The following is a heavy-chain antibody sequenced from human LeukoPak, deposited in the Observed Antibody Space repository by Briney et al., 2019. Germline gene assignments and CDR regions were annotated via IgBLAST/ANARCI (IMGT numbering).Heavy chain of an antibody. Sequence: PGGSLRLSCAASRFTFSNNAMTWVRQAPGKGLEWVSAISGSGGSRYYADSVKGRFTISRDNSKNTLYLQMNSLRAEDTAVYYCAKYYDSSGYSGVVYWGQGTLVTVSS. J-gene: IGHJ4*02. D-gene: IGHD3-22*01. V-gene: IGHV3-23*01. CDR2: ISGSGGSR. CDR1: RFTFSNNA. CDR3: AKYYDSSGYSGVVY.